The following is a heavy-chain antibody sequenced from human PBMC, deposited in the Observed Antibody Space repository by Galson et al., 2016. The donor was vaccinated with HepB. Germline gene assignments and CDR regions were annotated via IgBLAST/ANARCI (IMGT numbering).Heavy chain of an antibody. J-gene: IGHJ6*04. CDR3: AREKPYTGGMDV. V-gene: IGHV3-33*01. D-gene: IGHD1-1*01. CDR2: IWYDGSNK. Sequence: SLRLSCAASEFTFSTYDMHWVRQAPGKGLEWVAIIWYDGSNKYYADSVKGRFTISRDNSKNTLYLQMKSLRAEDTAVYYCAREKPYTGGMDVWGKGTTVTVAS. CDR1: EFTFSTYD.